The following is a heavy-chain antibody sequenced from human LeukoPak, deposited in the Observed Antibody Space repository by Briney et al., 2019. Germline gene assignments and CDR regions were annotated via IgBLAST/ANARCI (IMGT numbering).Heavy chain of an antibody. Sequence: SETLSLTCAVYGGSFSGYYWSWIRQPPGKGLEWIGEINHSGSTNYNPSLKSRVTISVDTSKNQFSLKLSSVTAADTAVYYCARLRRHIVVVTATDIDYWGQGTLVTVSS. V-gene: IGHV4-34*01. CDR1: GGSFSGYY. J-gene: IGHJ4*02. D-gene: IGHD2-21*02. CDR3: ARLRRHIVVVTATDIDY. CDR2: INHSGST.